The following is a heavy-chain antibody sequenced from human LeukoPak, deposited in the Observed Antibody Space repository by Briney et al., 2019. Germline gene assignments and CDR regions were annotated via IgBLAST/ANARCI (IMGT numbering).Heavy chain of an antibody. CDR1: GGSISSYY. J-gene: IGHJ6*03. V-gene: IGHV4-4*09. CDR3: ARHPLGYYYYMDV. Sequence: PSETLSLTCTVSGGSISSYYWSWIRQPPGKGLEWIGYIYTSGSTNYNPSLKSRVTISVDTSKNQLSLKLSSVTAADTAVYYCARHPLGYYYYMDVWGKGTTVTVSS. CDR2: IYTSGST. D-gene: IGHD7-27*01.